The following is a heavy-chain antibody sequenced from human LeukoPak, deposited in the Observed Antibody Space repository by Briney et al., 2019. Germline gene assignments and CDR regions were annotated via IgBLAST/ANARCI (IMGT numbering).Heavy chain of an antibody. V-gene: IGHV1-69*01. CDR2: IIPIFGTA. Sequence: EASVTVSCKASGGTFSSYAISWVRQAPGQGLEWMGGIIPIFGTANYAQKFQGRVTITADESTSTAYMELSSLRSEDTAVYYCARDGPTSMNCSGGSCYGSTGYYYGMDVWGKGTTVTVSS. D-gene: IGHD2-15*01. CDR1: GGTFSSYA. CDR3: ARDGPTSMNCSGGSCYGSTGYYYGMDV. J-gene: IGHJ6*04.